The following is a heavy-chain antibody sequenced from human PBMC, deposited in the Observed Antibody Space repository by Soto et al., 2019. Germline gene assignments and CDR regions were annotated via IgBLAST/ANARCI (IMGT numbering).Heavy chain of an antibody. CDR3: ARGGFGYSYYYYYYYGMDV. CDR2: IYYSGST. V-gene: IGHV4-30-4*01. D-gene: IGHD5-18*01. J-gene: IGHJ6*02. CDR1: GGSISSGDYY. Sequence: SETLSLTCTVSGGSISSGDYYWSWIRQPPGKGLEWIGYIYYSGSTYYNPSLKSRVTISVDTSKNQFSLKLSSVTAADTAVYYCARGGFGYSYYYYYYYGMDVWGQGTTVTVSS.